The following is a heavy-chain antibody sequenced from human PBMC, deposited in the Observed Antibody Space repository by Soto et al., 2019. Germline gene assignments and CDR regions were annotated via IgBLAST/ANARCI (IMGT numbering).Heavy chain of an antibody. V-gene: IGHV3-48*02. CDR2: ITSSSSTI. CDR3: ARGSGSYYQVDY. Sequence: GESLKISCAASGFTFNTYTMNRVRQAPGKGLEWLSYITSSSSTIHYADSVKGRFTISRDNAKNSLYLQMNSLRDEDTALYYCARGSGSYYQVDYWGQGTLVTVSS. CDR1: GFTFNTYT. J-gene: IGHJ4*02. D-gene: IGHD3-10*01.